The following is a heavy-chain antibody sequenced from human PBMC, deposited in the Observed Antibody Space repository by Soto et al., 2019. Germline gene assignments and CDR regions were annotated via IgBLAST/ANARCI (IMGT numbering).Heavy chain of an antibody. CDR1: GFSLNNPRMG. CDR2: FFSDAER. V-gene: IGHV2-26*01. D-gene: IGHD4-17*01. Sequence: ASGPTLVNPTETLTLTCPVSGFSLNNPRMGVSWIRQPPGKPLEWLALFFSDAERSYSASMQSRLTMSTDTSGSQVVLTMTNMDPVDTATYFCARMDGDYNYYAMDVWGQGTTVTVSS. CDR3: ARMDGDYNYYAMDV. J-gene: IGHJ6*02.